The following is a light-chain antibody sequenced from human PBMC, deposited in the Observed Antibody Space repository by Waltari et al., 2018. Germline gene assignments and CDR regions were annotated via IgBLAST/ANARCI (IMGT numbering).Light chain of an antibody. J-gene: IGKJ2*02. CDR2: GAT. CDR1: PGISNY. V-gene: IGKV1-27*01. CDR3: QKYSNTPRT. Sequence: DIQMTQSPSSLSASIGDRVTMTCRASPGISNYLAWYQQKPGKVPKLLIYGATTLQTGVPSRFSGSGSGTDFTLTISSLQPEDVATYYCQKYSNTPRTFGQGTKLEIK.